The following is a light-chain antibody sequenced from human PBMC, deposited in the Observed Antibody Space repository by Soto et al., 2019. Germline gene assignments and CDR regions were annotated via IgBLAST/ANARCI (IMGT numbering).Light chain of an antibody. CDR2: LAS. CDR1: QNVATY. Sequence: DIPMTQSPSSLSASIGDRVTISCRASQNVATYLNWYQQKPGKAPKLLIYLASTLQSGVPSRFSGSGSGTDFHLTISSLQPEDVAAYFCQQSYSTPYTFGRGTKLEI. CDR3: QQSYSTPYT. J-gene: IGKJ2*01. V-gene: IGKV1-39*01.